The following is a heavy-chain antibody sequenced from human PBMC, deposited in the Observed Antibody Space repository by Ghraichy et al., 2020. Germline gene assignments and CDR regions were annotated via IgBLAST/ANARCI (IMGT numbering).Heavy chain of an antibody. Sequence: GGSLRLSCAASGFTFSSYWMSWVRQAPGKGLEWVANIKQDGSEKYYVDSVKGRFTISRDNAKNSLYLQMNSLRAEDTAVYYCARVRGLLRYFDHTTYYYYGMDVWGQGTTVTVSS. J-gene: IGHJ6*02. CDR1: GFTFSSYW. D-gene: IGHD3-9*01. CDR2: IKQDGSEK. CDR3: ARVRGLLRYFDHTTYYYYGMDV. V-gene: IGHV3-7*03.